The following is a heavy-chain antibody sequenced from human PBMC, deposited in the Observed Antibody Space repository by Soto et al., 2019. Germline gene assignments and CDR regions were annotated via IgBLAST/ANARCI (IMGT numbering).Heavy chain of an antibody. Sequence: QVQLVQSGAEVKKPGASVRVSCEASGYRFTAYYIHWVRQAPGQGLEWMGRMNLDTGGTTYAQKFQGRVTMTRDTSINTAYTEVSSLKSDDTASYYCARDGNVAFRTYSFAFASWGQGTLVTDSS. V-gene: IGHV1-2*06. CDR3: ARDGNVAFRTYSFAFAS. CDR2: MNLDTGGT. J-gene: IGHJ4*02. D-gene: IGHD5-18*01. CDR1: GYRFTAYY.